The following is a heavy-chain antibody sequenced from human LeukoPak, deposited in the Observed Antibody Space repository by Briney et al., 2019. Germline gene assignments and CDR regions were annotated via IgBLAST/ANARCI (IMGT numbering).Heavy chain of an antibody. D-gene: IGHD6-6*01. Sequence: ASVKVSCKTSGYSFILYGISWVRQAPGQGPEWMGWISTSTGDTKYTQKFQGRVTLTTDTSTSTAYMELSRLRSDDTAVYYCAAQYSNNYYYYYMDVWGKGTTVTVSS. CDR3: AAQYSNNYYYYYMDV. J-gene: IGHJ6*03. V-gene: IGHV1-18*01. CDR2: ISTSTGDT. CDR1: GYSFILYG.